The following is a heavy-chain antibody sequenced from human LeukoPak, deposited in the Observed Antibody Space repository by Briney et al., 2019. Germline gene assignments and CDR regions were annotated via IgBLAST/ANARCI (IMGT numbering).Heavy chain of an antibody. Sequence: PGGSLRLSCAASGFTFSSYSMNWVRQAPGKGLEWASSISSSSSYIYYADSVKGRFTISRDNAKNSLYLQMNSLRAEDTAVYYCAKDPYTIFGVVDDAFDIWGQGTMVTVSS. CDR2: ISSSSSYI. V-gene: IGHV3-21*01. CDR3: AKDPYTIFGVVDDAFDI. CDR1: GFTFSSYS. J-gene: IGHJ3*02. D-gene: IGHD3-3*01.